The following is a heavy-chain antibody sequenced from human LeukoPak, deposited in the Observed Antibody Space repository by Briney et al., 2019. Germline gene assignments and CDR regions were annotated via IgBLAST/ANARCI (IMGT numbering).Heavy chain of an antibody. CDR1: EFSFKNYW. CDR2: IQQDGSNK. V-gene: IGHV3-7*01. J-gene: IGHJ4*02. CDR3: AKPHFDD. Sequence: GGSLRLSCAASEFSFKNYWMSWVRQAPGKGLEWVANIQQDGSNKFYADFVKGRFTISRDNARNSLYLQMNSLRAGDTAVYYCAKPHFDDWGQGTLVTVSS.